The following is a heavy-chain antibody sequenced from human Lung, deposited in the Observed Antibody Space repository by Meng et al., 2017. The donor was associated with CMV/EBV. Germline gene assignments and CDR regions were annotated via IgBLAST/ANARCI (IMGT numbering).Heavy chain of an antibody. CDR1: GLTVSNNY. D-gene: IGHD3-3*01. Sequence: GEXXKISCAASGLTVSNNYMTWVRQAPGKGLECVSVIFSGGSTYYVDSVKGRFTISRDASKNTLYLQMNNLRADDTAVYYCAHRPPRGGGPDYWGQGSLVTVSS. J-gene: IGHJ4*02. CDR3: AHRPPRGGGPDY. CDR2: IFSGGST. V-gene: IGHV3-53*01.